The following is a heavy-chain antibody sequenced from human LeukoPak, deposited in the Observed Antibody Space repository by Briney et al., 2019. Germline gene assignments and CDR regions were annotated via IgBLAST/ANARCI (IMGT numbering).Heavy chain of an antibody. V-gene: IGHV4-59*08. D-gene: IGHD3-9*01. CDR1: GDSIKNYY. CDR3: ARLVFGLVRYFDP. CDR2: IHYSGST. Sequence: SETLSLTCTVSGDSIKNYYWSWIRQPPGKGLEWIGYIHYSGSTNYSPSLKSRVTMSLDTSKDQFSLKLSSVTAADTAVYYCARLVFGLVRYFDPWGQGTLVTVSS. J-gene: IGHJ5*02.